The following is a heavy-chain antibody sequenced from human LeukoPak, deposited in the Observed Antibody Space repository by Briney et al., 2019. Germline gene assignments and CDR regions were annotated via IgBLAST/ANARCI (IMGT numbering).Heavy chain of an antibody. Sequence: GGSLRLSCVGSGFTFSSYAMSWVRQAPGKGLEWVSDISAGGDSTHNADSVQGRFTISRDNSKNTLYLQMNSLRAEDTAVYYCAREGPYDILTGYRQTHEIGVKFDYWGQGTLVTVSS. CDR1: GFTFSSYA. D-gene: IGHD3-9*01. CDR3: AREGPYDILTGYRQTHEIGVKFDY. J-gene: IGHJ4*02. V-gene: IGHV3-23*01. CDR2: ISAGGDST.